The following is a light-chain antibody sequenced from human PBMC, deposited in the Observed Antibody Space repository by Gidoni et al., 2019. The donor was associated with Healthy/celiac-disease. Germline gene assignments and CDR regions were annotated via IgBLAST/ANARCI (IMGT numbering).Light chain of an antibody. Sequence: DIQMTQSPSSLSASVGDRVTITCRASQSISSYLNWDQQKPGKAPKLLIYAASSLQSGVPSRFSGSGSGKDFTLTISSLQPEDFATYYCQQSYSTPRTFGQGTKLEIK. V-gene: IGKV1-39*01. CDR3: QQSYSTPRT. J-gene: IGKJ2*01. CDR2: AAS. CDR1: QSISSY.